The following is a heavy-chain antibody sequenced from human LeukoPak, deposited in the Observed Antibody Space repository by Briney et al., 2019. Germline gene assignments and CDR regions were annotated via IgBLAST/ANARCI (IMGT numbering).Heavy chain of an antibody. CDR2: IYHSGST. CDR3: ASHSSGWYAAAFDI. Sequence: SETLSLTCTVSGGSISSYYWSWIRQPPGKGLEWIGYIYHSGSTNYNPSLKSRVTISVDTSKNQFSLKLSSVTAADTAVYYCASHSSGWYAAAFDIWGQGTMVTVPS. V-gene: IGHV4-59*01. J-gene: IGHJ3*02. CDR1: GGSISSYY. D-gene: IGHD6-19*01.